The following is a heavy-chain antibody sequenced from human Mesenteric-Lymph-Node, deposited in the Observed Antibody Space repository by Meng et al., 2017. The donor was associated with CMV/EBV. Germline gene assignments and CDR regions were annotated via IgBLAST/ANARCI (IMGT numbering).Heavy chain of an antibody. CDR1: GVTFLSSS. CDR3: ARGGGDPDY. D-gene: IGHD2-21*01. CDR2: ISYDGRRS. Sequence: GESLKISCAASGVTFLSSSMHWVRQAPSTGLEWVAVISYDGRRSYYADSVKGRFIISRDNSKSTLFLQMNSLRAEDTAIYYCARGGGDPDYWGQGTLVTVSS. J-gene: IGHJ4*02. V-gene: IGHV3-30*04.